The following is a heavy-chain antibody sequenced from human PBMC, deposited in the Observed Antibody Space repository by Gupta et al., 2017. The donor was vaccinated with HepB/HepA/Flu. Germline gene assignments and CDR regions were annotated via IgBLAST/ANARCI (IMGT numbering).Heavy chain of an antibody. CDR3: ARHGPLGMVRGVIWSASYYYYMDV. V-gene: IGHV5-51*01. CDR2: IYPGDSDT. J-gene: IGHJ6*03. Sequence: EVQLVQSGAEVKKPGESLKISCKGSGYSFTSYWIGWVRQMPGKGLEWMGIIYPGDSDTRYSPSFQGQVTISADKSISTAYLQWSSLKASDTAMYYCARHGPLGMVRGVIWSASYYYYMDVWGKGTTVTVSS. CDR1: GYSFTSYW. D-gene: IGHD3-10*01.